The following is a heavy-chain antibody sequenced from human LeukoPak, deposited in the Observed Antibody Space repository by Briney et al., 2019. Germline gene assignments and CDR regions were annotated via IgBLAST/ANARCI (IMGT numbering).Heavy chain of an antibody. Sequence: GGSLRLSCAASGFTFSSYVMSWVRQAPGKGLEWVSGISGSGGSTYYGDSVKGRFTISRDNSKNTLYLQMNNLRAEDTAVYYCAKEELEMATITGSDNWGQGTLVTVSS. D-gene: IGHD5-24*01. J-gene: IGHJ4*02. CDR1: GFTFSSYV. CDR2: ISGSGGST. CDR3: AKEELEMATITGSDN. V-gene: IGHV3-23*01.